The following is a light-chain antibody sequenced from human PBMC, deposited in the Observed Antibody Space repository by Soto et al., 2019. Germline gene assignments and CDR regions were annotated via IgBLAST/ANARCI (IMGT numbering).Light chain of an antibody. CDR2: GDT. V-gene: IGLV1-40*01. CDR3: CSYAGSSTVV. J-gene: IGLJ2*01. CDR1: SSNIGAGHA. Sequence: QSVLTQPPSVSGAPWQRVTISCTGTSSNIGAGHAVHWYRQFPGAAPKLLIYGDTHRPSGVPDRFSGSKSATSASLVITGLQAEDEADYYCCSYAGSSTVVFGGGTKLTVL.